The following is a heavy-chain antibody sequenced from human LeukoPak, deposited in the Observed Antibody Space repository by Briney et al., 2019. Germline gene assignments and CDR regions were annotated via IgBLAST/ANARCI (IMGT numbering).Heavy chain of an antibody. CDR1: GGSISSGGYY. CDR2: IYHSGST. J-gene: IGHJ4*02. Sequence: SQTLSLTCTVSGGSISSGGYYWSWIRQPPGKGLEWIGYIYHSGSTYYNPSLKSRVTISVDRSKNQFSLKLSSVTAADTAVYYCARSPNRLANWRYYFDYWGQGTLVTVSS. V-gene: IGHV4-30-2*01. D-gene: IGHD7-27*01. CDR3: ARSPNRLANWRYYFDY.